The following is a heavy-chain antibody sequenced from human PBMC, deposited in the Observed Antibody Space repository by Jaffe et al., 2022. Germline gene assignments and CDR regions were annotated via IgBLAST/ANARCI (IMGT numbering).Heavy chain of an antibody. V-gene: IGHV2-5*02. CDR1: GFSLSTSGVG. J-gene: IGHJ3*02. D-gene: IGHD3-10*01. CDR2: IYWDDDK. Sequence: QITLKESGPTLVKPTQTLTLTCTFSGFSLSTSGVGVGWIRQPPGKALEWLALIYWDDDKRYSPSLKSRLTITKDTSKNQVVLTMTNMDPVDTATYYCAHPARFGELFFDAFDIWGQGTMVTVSS. CDR3: AHPARFGELFFDAFDI.